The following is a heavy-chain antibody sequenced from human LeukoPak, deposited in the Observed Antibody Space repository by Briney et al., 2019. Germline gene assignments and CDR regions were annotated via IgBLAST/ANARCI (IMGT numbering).Heavy chain of an antibody. CDR2: FDPEDGET. D-gene: IGHD2-21*01. CDR3: ATSSGPLIHDAFDI. J-gene: IGHJ3*02. Sequence: ASVKVSCKVSGYTLTELSMHWVRQAPGKGLEWMGGFDPEDGETIYAQKFQGRVTMTEDTSTDTAYVELSSLRSEDTAVYYCATSSGPLIHDAFDIWGQGTMVTVSS. CDR1: GYTLTELS. V-gene: IGHV1-24*01.